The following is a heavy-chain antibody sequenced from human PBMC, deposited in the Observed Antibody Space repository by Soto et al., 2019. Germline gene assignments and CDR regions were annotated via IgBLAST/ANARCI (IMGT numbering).Heavy chain of an antibody. CDR2: IYYSGST. CDR1: GGSISSYY. D-gene: IGHD6-19*01. J-gene: IGHJ4*02. V-gene: IGHV4-59*01. CDR3: ARKGRSSGWTPFDY. Sequence: SETLSLTCTVSGGSISSYYWSWIRQPPGKGLEWIGYIYYSGSTNYDPSLKSRVTISVDTSKNQFSLKLSSVTAADTAVYYCARKGRSSGWTPFDYWGQGTLVTVSS.